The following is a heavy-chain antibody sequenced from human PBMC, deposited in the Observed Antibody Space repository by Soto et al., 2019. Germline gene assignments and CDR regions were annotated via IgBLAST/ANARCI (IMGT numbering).Heavy chain of an antibody. Sequence: SETLSLTCTVSGGSISSGGYYWSWIRQHPGKGLEWIGYIYYSGSTYYNPSLKSRVTISVDTSKNQFSLKLSSVTAADTAVYYCARVNTTVTTTAIDYWGQGTLVTVSS. D-gene: IGHD4-17*01. CDR3: ARVNTTVTTTAIDY. V-gene: IGHV4-31*03. CDR2: IYYSGST. J-gene: IGHJ4*02. CDR1: GGSISSGGYY.